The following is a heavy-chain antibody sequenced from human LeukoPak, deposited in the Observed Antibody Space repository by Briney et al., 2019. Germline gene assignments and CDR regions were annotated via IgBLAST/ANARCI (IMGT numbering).Heavy chain of an antibody. V-gene: IGHV3-30*04. CDR3: ARVAVSPYGDYFDY. CDR2: ISYDGSNK. D-gene: IGHD4-17*01. J-gene: IGHJ4*02. CDR1: GFTFSSYA. Sequence: GGSLRLPCAASGFTFSSYAMHWVRQAPGKGLEWVAVISYDGSNKYYADSVKGRFTISRDNSKNTLYLQMNSLRAEDTAVYYCARVAVSPYGDYFDYWGQGTLVTVSS.